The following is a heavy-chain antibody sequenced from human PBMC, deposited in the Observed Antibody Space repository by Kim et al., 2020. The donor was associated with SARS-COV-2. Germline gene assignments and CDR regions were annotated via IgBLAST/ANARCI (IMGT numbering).Heavy chain of an antibody. J-gene: IGHJ4*02. V-gene: IGHV3-30*02. D-gene: IGHD3-22*01. Sequence: DSVKGRFTISRDNSKNTLYLQMNSLRAEDTAVYYCAKEGVYDSSGLFFDYWGQGTLVTVSS. CDR3: AKEGVYDSSGLFFDY.